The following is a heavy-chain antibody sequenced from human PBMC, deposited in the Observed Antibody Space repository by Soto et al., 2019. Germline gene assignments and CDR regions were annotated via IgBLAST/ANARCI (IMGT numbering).Heavy chain of an antibody. CDR1: GGSISSYY. D-gene: IGHD6-13*01. CDR2: IYYSGST. V-gene: IGHV4-59*01. Sequence: SETLSLTCTVSGGSISSYYWSWIRQPPGKGLEWIGYIYYSGSTNYNPSLKSRVTISVDTSKNQFSLKLSSVTAADTAVYYCARDSQQQQLVGNYYYYYGMDVWGQGTTVTVSS. CDR3: ARDSQQQQLVGNYYYYYGMDV. J-gene: IGHJ6*02.